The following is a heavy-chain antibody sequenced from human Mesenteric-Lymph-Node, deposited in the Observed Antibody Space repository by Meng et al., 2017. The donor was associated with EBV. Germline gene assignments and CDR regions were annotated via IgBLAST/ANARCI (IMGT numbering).Heavy chain of an antibody. D-gene: IGHD3-10*01. CDR1: CGSIYESHW. CDR2: TYHSGSA. Sequence: VQIQESGTGLAKPSGTLVLTCAVSCGSIYESHWWSWVRQTPGKGLEWIGETYHSGSANYSPSLKSQVSMSVDNSKNQFSLTLHSVTAADTAVYYCARGLGGSGKYHFDFWGPGILVTVSS. CDR3: ARGLGGSGKYHFDF. J-gene: IGHJ4*02. V-gene: IGHV4-4*02.